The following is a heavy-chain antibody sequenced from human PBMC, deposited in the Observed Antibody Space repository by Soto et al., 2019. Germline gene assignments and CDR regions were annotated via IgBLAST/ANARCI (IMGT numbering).Heavy chain of an antibody. Sequence: SETLSLTCALSGDSVSSNSAAWNWIRQSPSRGLEWLGRTYYRSKWYNDYAVSVKSRITINPDTSKNQFSLQLNSVTPEDTAVYYCARSIIDYGDYVLDAFDIWGQGTMVTVSS. D-gene: IGHD4-17*01. J-gene: IGHJ3*02. CDR2: TYYRSKWYN. V-gene: IGHV6-1*01. CDR1: GDSVSSNSAA. CDR3: ARSIIDYGDYVLDAFDI.